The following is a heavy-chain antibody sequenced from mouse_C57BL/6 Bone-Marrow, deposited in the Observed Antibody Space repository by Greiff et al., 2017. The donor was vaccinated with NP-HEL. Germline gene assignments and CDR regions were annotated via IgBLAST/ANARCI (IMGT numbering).Heavy chain of an antibody. CDR1: GFTFSDYG. D-gene: IGHD2-4*01. V-gene: IGHV5-17*01. CDR3: ARIYYDHYYAMDY. J-gene: IGHJ4*01. CDR2: ISSGSSTI. Sequence: EVQGVESGGGLVKPGGSLKLSCAASGFTFSDYGMHWVRQAPEKGLEWVAYISSGSSTIYYAETVKGRFTISRDNAKNTLFLQMNSLRSEDTAMYYCARIYYDHYYAMDYWGQGTSVTVSS.